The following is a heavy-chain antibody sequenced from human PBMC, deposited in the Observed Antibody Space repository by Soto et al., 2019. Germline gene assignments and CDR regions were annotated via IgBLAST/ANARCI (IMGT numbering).Heavy chain of an antibody. V-gene: IGHV1-18*01. CDR2: ISAYNGNT. D-gene: IGHD3-22*01. CDR1: GYTFTSYG. CDR3: ARALGSYYYDSSGYYYYYYGMDV. Sequence: GASVKVSCKASGYTFTSYGISWVRQAPGQGLEWMGWISAYNGNTNYAQKLQGRVTMTTDTSTSTAYMELRSLRSDDTAVYYCARALGSYYYDSSGYYYYYYGMDVWGQGTTVTVSS. J-gene: IGHJ6*02.